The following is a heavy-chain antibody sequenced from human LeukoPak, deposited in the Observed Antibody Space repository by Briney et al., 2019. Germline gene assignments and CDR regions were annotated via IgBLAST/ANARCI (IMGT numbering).Heavy chain of an antibody. CDR3: ARVRPGAIGASFDY. CDR1: GYSISSGYY. V-gene: IGHV4-38-2*02. Sequence: SETLSLTCTVSGYSISSGYYWGWIRQPPGKGLEWIGSIYHSGSTYYNPSLKSRVTISVDTSKNQFSLKLSSVTAADTAVYYCARVRPGAIGASFDYWGQGTLVTVSS. D-gene: IGHD3-16*02. J-gene: IGHJ4*02. CDR2: IYHSGST.